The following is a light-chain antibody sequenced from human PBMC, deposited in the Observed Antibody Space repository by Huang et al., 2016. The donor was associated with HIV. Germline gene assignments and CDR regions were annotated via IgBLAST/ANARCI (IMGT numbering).Light chain of an antibody. CDR3: QQYGSSPPYT. V-gene: IGKV3-20*01. CDR2: DTS. CDR1: QSLRSRY. Sequence: EIVLTQSPGTLSLSPGERASLSCRASQSLRSRYFAWYQQKPGQAPRLLIYDTSIRATDIPDRFSGSGSGTDFTLTISRREPEDFAIYYCQQYGSSPPYTFGQGTKLEIK. J-gene: IGKJ2*01.